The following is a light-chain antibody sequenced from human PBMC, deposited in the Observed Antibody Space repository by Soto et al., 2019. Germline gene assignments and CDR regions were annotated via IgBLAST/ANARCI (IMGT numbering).Light chain of an antibody. CDR1: QDIRSY. CDR3: LQDYNCPLT. CDR2: AAS. J-gene: IGKJ4*01. Sequence: AIQMTQSPSSLSASVGDRVTITCRASQDIRSYLGWYQQEPGKAPKLLIYAASSLQSGVPSRFSGSGSGTDFTLTISSLQPEDFATYYSLQDYNCPLTLGGGTKVEIK. V-gene: IGKV1-6*01.